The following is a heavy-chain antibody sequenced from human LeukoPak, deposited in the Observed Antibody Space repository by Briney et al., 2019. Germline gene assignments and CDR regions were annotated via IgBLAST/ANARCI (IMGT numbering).Heavy chain of an antibody. CDR3: ARGHKTGTSYYYYYYYMDV. Sequence: SETLSLTCAVYGGSFSGYYWSWIRQPPGKGLEWIGEINHSGSTNYNPSLKSRVTISVDTSKNQSSLKLSSVTAADTAVYYCARGHKTGTSYYYYYYYMDVWGKGTTVTVSS. CDR2: INHSGST. D-gene: IGHD1-1*01. V-gene: IGHV4-34*01. J-gene: IGHJ6*03. CDR1: GGSFSGYY.